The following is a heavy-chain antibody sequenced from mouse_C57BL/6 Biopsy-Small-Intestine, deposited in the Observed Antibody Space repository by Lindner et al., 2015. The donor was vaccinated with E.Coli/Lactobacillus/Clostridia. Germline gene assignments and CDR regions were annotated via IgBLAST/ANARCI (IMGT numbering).Heavy chain of an antibody. CDR3: ARWDYGSSYQDFDV. Sequence: VQLQESGAELARPGASVKLSCKASGYTFTSYGISWVKQRTGQGLEWIGEIYPRSGNTYYNEKFKGKATLTADKSSSTAYMELRSLTPEDSAVYFCARWDYGSSYQDFDVWGTGTTVTVSS. CDR2: IYPRSGNT. CDR1: GYTFTSYG. J-gene: IGHJ1*03. D-gene: IGHD1-1*01. V-gene: IGHV1-81*01.